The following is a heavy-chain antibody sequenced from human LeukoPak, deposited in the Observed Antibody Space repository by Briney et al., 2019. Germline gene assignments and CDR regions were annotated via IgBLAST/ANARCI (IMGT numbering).Heavy chain of an antibody. CDR3: ARDQREIGLIVVVTPGLDS. J-gene: IGHJ4*02. Sequence: ASVKVSCKASGYTFTSYGISWVRQAPGQGLEWMGWISAYNGNTNYAQKLQGRVTMTTDTSASTAYMELRSLRSDDTAVYYCARDQREIGLIVVVTPGLDSWGQGTLVTVSS. D-gene: IGHD3-22*01. CDR2: ISAYNGNT. CDR1: GYTFTSYG. V-gene: IGHV1-18*01.